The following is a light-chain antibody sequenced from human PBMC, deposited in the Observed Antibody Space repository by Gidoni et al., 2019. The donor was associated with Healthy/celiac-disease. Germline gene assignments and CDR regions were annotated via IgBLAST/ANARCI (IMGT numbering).Light chain of an antibody. V-gene: IGKV1-39*01. J-gene: IGKJ4*01. CDR1: QSISSY. Sequence: DIQLPQSPSSLSASVGDRVTITCRASQSISSYLNWYQQKPGKAPKLLIYAASSLQSGVPSRFSGRGSGTDFTLTISSLQPEDFATYYCQQSYSTHLTFGGGTKVEIK. CDR3: QQSYSTHLT. CDR2: AAS.